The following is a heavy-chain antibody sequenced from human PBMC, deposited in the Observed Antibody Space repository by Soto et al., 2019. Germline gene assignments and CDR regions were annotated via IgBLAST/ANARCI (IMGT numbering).Heavy chain of an antibody. Sequence: QIQLVQSGAEVKKPGASVKVSCKASCYNFFDYGVSWVRQAPGQGLEWMGWVSPKSGNTDYARKVQGRVTMTTDISTSTAYMELRGLISDDTGVYYCARGRTVSSIGPLLVWGQGTLVSVSS. CDR3: ARGRTVSSIGPLLV. J-gene: IGHJ1*01. V-gene: IGHV1-18*01. CDR2: VSPKSGNT. CDR1: CYNFFDYG. D-gene: IGHD1-1*01.